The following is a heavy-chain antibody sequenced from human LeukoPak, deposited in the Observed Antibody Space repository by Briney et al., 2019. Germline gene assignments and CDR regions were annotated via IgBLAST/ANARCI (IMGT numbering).Heavy chain of an antibody. D-gene: IGHD3-10*01. CDR3: ASGRGY. V-gene: IGHV3-21*01. J-gene: IGHJ4*02. CDR2: ISSSSSYK. Sequence: TPGGSLRLSCAASGFTFSSYTLIWVRQAPGKGLEWVSCISSSSSYKEYADSVKGRFTISRDNAKNSLFLQMNSLRAVDTAVYYCASGRGYWGQGTRVTVSS. CDR1: GFTFSSYT.